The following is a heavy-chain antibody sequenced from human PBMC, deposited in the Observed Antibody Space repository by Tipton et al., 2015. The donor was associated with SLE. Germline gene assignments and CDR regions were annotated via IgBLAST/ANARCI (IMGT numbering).Heavy chain of an antibody. CDR3: ARGFRAAGRYFQH. J-gene: IGHJ1*01. V-gene: IGHV4-34*01. Sequence: TLSLTCAVYAGSFSDYYWSWIRQSPGKGLEWIGEINHSGSTNYNPSLKSRVTISVDTSKNQLSLKLSSVTAADTAVYYCARGFRAAGRYFQHWGQGTLVTVSS. CDR1: AGSFSDYY. CDR2: INHSGST. D-gene: IGHD6-13*01.